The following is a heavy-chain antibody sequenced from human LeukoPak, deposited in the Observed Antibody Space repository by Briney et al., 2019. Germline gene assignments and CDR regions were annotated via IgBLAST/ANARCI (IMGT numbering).Heavy chain of an antibody. D-gene: IGHD3-22*01. CDR1: GGSFSGYY. Sequence: KPSVTLSLTCAVYGGSFSGYYWRCLRHPPGKGREWLGEINHSGSTNYNPSLKSRVTISVDTSKNQFSLKLSSVTAADTAVYYCARGGYYDRSVSYYFDYWGQGTLVTVSS. J-gene: IGHJ4*02. CDR2: INHSGST. CDR3: ARGGYYDRSVSYYFDY. V-gene: IGHV4-34*01.